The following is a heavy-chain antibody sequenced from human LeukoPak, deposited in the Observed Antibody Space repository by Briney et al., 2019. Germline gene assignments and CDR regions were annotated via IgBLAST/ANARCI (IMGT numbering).Heavy chain of an antibody. V-gene: IGHV4-39*07. CDR2: IYYSGSI. CDR3: ARTPWDTTMEYYFDY. D-gene: IGHD5-18*01. J-gene: IGHJ4*02. Sequence: SETLSLTCSVSGGSISSTSYYWGWIRQPPGKGLEWIGSIYYSGSIYGNPSLKSRVTMSVDTSKNQFSLKLSSVTAADTAMYYCARTPWDTTMEYYFDYWGQGTLVTVSS. CDR1: GGSISSTSYY.